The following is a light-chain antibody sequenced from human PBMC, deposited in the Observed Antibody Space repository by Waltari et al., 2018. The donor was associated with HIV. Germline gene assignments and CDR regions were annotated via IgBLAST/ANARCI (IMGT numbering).Light chain of an antibody. J-gene: IGLJ3*02. CDR3: QSYDSKVV. CDR2: EDD. CDR1: RGSIGSSF. Sequence: NFMLTQPHSVSESPGKTVTISCTRSRGSIGSSFVPWYQKRPGSSPTTVIFEDDQRPSGVPDRFSGSIDSSSNSASLTISGLETEDEADYYCQSYDSKVVFGGGTRLTVL. V-gene: IGLV6-57*01.